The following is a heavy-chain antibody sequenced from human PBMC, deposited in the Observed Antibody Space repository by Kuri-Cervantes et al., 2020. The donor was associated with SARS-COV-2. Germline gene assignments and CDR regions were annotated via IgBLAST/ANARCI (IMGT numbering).Heavy chain of an antibody. D-gene: IGHD3-16*01. CDR3: ARESPKGDFDY. Sequence: SETLSLTCTVSGGPISSHYWSWIRQPAGKGLEWIGYIYTSGSTNYNPSLKSRVTISVDTSKNQFSLQLSSVAAADTAVYYCARESPKGDFDYWGQGTLVTVSS. J-gene: IGHJ4*02. CDR2: IYTSGST. CDR1: GGPISSHY. V-gene: IGHV4-4*09.